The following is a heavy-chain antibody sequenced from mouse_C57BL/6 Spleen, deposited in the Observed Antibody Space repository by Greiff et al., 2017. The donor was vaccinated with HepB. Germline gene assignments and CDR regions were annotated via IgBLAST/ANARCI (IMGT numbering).Heavy chain of an antibody. J-gene: IGHJ1*03. Sequence: QVHVKQPGAELVKPGASVKLSCKASGYTFTSYWMHWVKQRPGQGLEWIGMIHPNSGSTNYNEKFKSKATLTVDKSSSTAYMQLSSLTSEDSAVYYCARGSRPSYWYFDVWGTGTTVTVSS. CDR2: IHPNSGST. CDR3: ARGSRPSYWYFDV. V-gene: IGHV1-64*01. D-gene: IGHD1-1*01. CDR1: GYTFTSYW.